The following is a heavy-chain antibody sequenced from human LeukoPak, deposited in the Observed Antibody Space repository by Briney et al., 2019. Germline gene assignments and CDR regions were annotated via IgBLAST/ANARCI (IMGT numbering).Heavy chain of an antibody. D-gene: IGHD4-17*01. CDR2: ISTSGSIR. J-gene: IGHJ6*02. Sequence: GGSLRLSCAASGFTFSDYYMSWIRQAPGKGLEWVSYISTSGSIRYYADSVKGRFTISRDNAKNSLYLQMNSLRAEDTAVYYCARDGSGYGDYLYYYGMDVWGQGTTVTVSS. V-gene: IGHV3-11*04. CDR3: ARDGSGYGDYLYYYGMDV. CDR1: GFTFSDYY.